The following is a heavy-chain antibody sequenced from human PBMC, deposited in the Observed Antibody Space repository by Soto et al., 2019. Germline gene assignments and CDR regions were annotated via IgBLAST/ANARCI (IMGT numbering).Heavy chain of an antibody. CDR2: INHSGNT. V-gene: IGHV4-34*01. J-gene: IGHJ5*02. CDR1: GGSFSGYY. Sequence: SETLSLTCAVYGGSFSGYYWSWIRQPPGKGLEWIGEINHSGNTNYNPSLKSRVTISVDTSKNQFSLKLSSVTAADTAVYYCARPLFGRGNWFDPWGQGTLVTVSS. D-gene: IGHD3-10*01. CDR3: ARPLFGRGNWFDP.